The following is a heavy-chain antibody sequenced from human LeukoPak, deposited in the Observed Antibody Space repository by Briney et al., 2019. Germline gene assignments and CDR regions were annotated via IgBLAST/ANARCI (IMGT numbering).Heavy chain of an antibody. CDR3: AREGSYLNAGGSYYLHWLDP. D-gene: IGHD3-22*01. CDR2: ISWNSGSI. Sequence: SGGSLRLSCAASGFTFDDYAMHWVRQAPGKGLEWVSGISWNSGSIGYADSVKGRFTISRDNAKNSLYLQMNSLRAEDTAIYYCAREGSYLNAGGSYYLHWLDPWGQGTLVTVSS. J-gene: IGHJ5*02. CDR1: GFTFDDYA. V-gene: IGHV3-9*01.